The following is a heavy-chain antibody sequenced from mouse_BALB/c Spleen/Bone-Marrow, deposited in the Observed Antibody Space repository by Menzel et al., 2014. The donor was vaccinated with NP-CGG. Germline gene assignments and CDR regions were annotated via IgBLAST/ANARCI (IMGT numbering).Heavy chain of an antibody. D-gene: IGHD3-2*01. J-gene: IGHJ2*01. CDR3: ATDSSGYLDY. V-gene: IGHV14-3*02. CDR2: IDPANGNT. CDR1: GFNIKDTY. Sequence: EVRLQESGAELVKPGASVKLSCTASGFNIKDTYMHWVKQRPEQGLEWIGRIDPANGNTKYDPKFQGKATITADTSSNTAYLQLSSLTSEDTAVYYCATDSSGYLDYWGQGTTLTVSS.